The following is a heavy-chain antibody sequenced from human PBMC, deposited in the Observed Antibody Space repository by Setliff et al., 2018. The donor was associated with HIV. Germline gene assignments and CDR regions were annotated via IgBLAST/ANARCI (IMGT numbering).Heavy chain of an antibody. D-gene: IGHD3-16*01. Sequence: GGSLRLSCAASGFTFSAYSMNWVRQAPGKGLEWISYISSSGVMYYADSVRGRFTISRDDAKKSLYLQMNSLGAEDTAVYYCARSGGIGNYHWDVWGKGTTVTVSS. J-gene: IGHJ6*03. CDR1: GFTFSAYS. CDR2: ISSSGVM. CDR3: ARSGGIGNYHWDV. V-gene: IGHV3-21*05.